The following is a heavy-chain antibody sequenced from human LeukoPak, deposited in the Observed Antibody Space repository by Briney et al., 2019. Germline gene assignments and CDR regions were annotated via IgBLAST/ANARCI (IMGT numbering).Heavy chain of an antibody. Sequence: GGSLRLSCAASGFTFSSYVMSWVRQAPGKGLEWVSGISGSGGSTKYADSVKGRLTISRDNSKNTLYLQMNSLRAEDTAVYYCARAHPSSGWYAFFDYWGQGTLVTVSS. V-gene: IGHV3-23*01. CDR3: ARAHPSSGWYAFFDY. D-gene: IGHD6-19*01. CDR2: ISGSGGST. J-gene: IGHJ4*02. CDR1: GFTFSSYV.